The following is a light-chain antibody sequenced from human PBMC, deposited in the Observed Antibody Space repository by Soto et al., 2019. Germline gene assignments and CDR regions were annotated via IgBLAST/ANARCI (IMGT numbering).Light chain of an antibody. CDR1: SSDVGAYTS. J-gene: IGLJ1*01. Sequence: SSLTHPASCSVSPGHSITFSCTGTSSDVGAYTSVSWYQHHPDKAPKVMIYEVNKRPSGVSIRFSGSKSGNTASLTISGLKDADQANYYSRPYIRQKRSYVFGTGKKV. V-gene: IGLV2-14*01. CDR2: EVN. CDR3: RPYIRQKRSYV.